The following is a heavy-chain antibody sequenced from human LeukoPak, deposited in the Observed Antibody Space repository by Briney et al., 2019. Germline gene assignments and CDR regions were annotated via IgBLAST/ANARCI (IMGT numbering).Heavy chain of an antibody. D-gene: IGHD3-10*01. J-gene: IGHJ6*03. Sequence: PGGSLRLSCAASGFTLHTYTMNWVREAPGKGLEWVSSISSSNSYIYYADSVKGRFTISRDDAKNSLSLQMNSLRVEDTAVYYCARSGIKVVRGVIIKSPYHMDVWGKGTTVTVSS. CDR1: GFTLHTYT. CDR2: ISSSNSYI. CDR3: ARSGIKVVRGVIIKSPYHMDV. V-gene: IGHV3-21*01.